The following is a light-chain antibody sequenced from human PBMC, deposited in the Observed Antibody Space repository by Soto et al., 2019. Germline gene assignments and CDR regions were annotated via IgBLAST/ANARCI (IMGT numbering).Light chain of an antibody. J-gene: IGKJ2*01. V-gene: IGKV1-39*01. CDR1: QTISNY. Sequence: DIQMTQSPSSLSASVGDRVTITCRAGQTISNYLNWYQHKPGKAPKLLIYAASNLDRGVPARFSGSGSGTDFTLTISGLRPEDFATYFCQQSYSIPIFTFGQGTKVDIK. CDR3: QQSYSIPIFT. CDR2: AAS.